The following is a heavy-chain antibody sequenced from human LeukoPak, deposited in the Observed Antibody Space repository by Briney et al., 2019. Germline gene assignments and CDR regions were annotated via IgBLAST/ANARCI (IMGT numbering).Heavy chain of an antibody. V-gene: IGHV1-69*13. D-gene: IGHD3-16*01. CDR3: ARFRDRLGAQAEPYYFDY. CDR2: IIPIFGTA. Sequence: SVKVSCKASGGTFSSYAISWVRQAPGQGLEWMGGIIPIFGTANYAQKFQGRVTTTADESTSTAYMELSSLRSEDTAVYYCARFRDRLGAQAEPYYFDYWGQGTLVTVSS. J-gene: IGHJ4*02. CDR1: GGTFSSYA.